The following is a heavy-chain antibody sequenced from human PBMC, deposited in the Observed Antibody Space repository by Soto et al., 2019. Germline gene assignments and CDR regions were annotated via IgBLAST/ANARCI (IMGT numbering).Heavy chain of an antibody. CDR3: AKDSAGSLRVWSGFTPDDAFDI. D-gene: IGHD3-3*01. CDR2: ISGSGGST. Sequence: EVQLLESGGGLVQPGGSLRLSCAASGFTFSSYAMSWVRQAPGKGLEWVSAISGSGGSTYYADSVKGRFTISRDNSKNTLYLQMNSLRAEDTAVYYCAKDSAGSLRVWSGFTPDDAFDIWGQGPMVTVSS. V-gene: IGHV3-23*01. J-gene: IGHJ3*02. CDR1: GFTFSSYA.